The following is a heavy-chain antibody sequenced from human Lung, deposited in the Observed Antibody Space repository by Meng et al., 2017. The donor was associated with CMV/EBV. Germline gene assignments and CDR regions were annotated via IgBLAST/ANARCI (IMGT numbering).Heavy chain of an antibody. Sequence: GEXXKISCKGSGYSFTSYWIGWVRQMPGKGLEWMGIIYPGDSDTRYSPSFQGQVTISADKSISTAYPQWSSLKASDTAMYYCARPGTYSSGWYAYWGQGKXVTVSS. D-gene: IGHD6-19*01. J-gene: IGHJ4*02. V-gene: IGHV5-51*01. CDR3: ARPGTYSSGWYAY. CDR2: IYPGDSDT. CDR1: GYSFTSYW.